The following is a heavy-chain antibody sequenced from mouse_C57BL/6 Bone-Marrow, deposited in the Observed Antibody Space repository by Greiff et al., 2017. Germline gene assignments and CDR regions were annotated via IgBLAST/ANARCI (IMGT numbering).Heavy chain of an antibody. J-gene: IGHJ3*01. CDR3: ARPLDDYAAWFAY. CDR2: IWSGGST. CDR1: GFSLTSYG. Sequence: QVQLKQSGPGLVQPSQSLSITCTVSGFSLTSYGVHWVRQSPGKGLEWLGVIWSGGSTDYNAAFISRLSISKDNSKSQVFFKMNSLQADDTAIYYCARPLDDYAAWFAYWGQGTLVTVSA. V-gene: IGHV2-2*01. D-gene: IGHD2-4*01.